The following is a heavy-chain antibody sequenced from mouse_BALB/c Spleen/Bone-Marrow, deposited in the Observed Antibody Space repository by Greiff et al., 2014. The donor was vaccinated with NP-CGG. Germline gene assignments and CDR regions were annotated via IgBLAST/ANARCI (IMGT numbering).Heavy chain of an antibody. D-gene: IGHD1-1*01. CDR3: ANYYYGSHFDY. V-gene: IGHV14-3*02. Sequence: EVKVEESGAALVKPGASVKLSCTASGSNIKDTYMHWVKQRPEQGLEWIGRIDPANGNTKYDPKFQGKATMTADTSSNTAYLQLSSLTSEDTAVYYCANYYYGSHFDYWGQGTTLTVSS. J-gene: IGHJ2*01. CDR2: IDPANGNT. CDR1: GSNIKDTY.